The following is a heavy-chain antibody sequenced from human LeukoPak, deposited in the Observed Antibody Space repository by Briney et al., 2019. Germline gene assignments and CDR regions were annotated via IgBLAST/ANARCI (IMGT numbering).Heavy chain of an antibody. D-gene: IGHD6-19*01. CDR2: ISGGGITT. V-gene: IGHV3-23*01. Sequence: GGSLRLSCAASGFTFSNYAMSWVRQAPGKGLEWVSTISGGGITTYYADSAKGRFTISRDSSKNTLYLQMSSLRAEDTAVYYCPRQSYASGWNPFDYWGQGILVTVSS. CDR3: PRQSYASGWNPFDY. CDR1: GFTFSNYA. J-gene: IGHJ4*02.